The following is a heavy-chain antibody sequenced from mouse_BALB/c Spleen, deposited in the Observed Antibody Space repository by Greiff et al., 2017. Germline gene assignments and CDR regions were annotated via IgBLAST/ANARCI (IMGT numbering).Heavy chain of an antibody. J-gene: IGHJ4*01. CDR3: ARRYYGSSSYAMDY. CDR2: IDPENGNT. CDR1: GFNIKDYY. D-gene: IGHD1-1*01. V-gene: IGHV14-1*02. Sequence: VQLQQSGAELVRPGALVKLSCKASGFNIKDYYMHWVKQRPEQGLEWIGWIDPENGNTIYDPKFQGKASITADTSSNTAYLQLSSLTSEDTAVYYCARRYYGSSSYAMDYWGQGTSVTVSS.